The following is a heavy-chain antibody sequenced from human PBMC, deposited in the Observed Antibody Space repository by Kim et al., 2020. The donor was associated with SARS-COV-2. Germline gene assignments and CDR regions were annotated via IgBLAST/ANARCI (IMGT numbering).Heavy chain of an antibody. CDR3: ARGQCKGELVGGCVDY. V-gene: IGHV3-7*01. Sequence: GGSLRLSCVASGFTFRSYWMSWVRQAPGKGLEWVANIKQDGSDKYYVDSVKGRFTISRDDAKNSLFLQMNSLRAEDTAVYYCARGQCKGELVGGCVDYWGQGTLVTVSS. CDR2: IKQDGSDK. J-gene: IGHJ4*02. D-gene: IGHD6-6*01. CDR1: GFTFRSYW.